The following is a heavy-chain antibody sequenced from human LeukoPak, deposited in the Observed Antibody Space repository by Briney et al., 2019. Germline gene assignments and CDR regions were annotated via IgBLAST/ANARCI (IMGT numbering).Heavy chain of an antibody. CDR3: AKDLASASTFYYYYYYYMDV. CDR2: ISGSGGST. CDR1: GFTFSSYA. J-gene: IGHJ6*03. Sequence: GGSLRLSCAASGFTFSSYAMSWVRQAPGKGLEWVSAISGSGGSTYYADSVKGRFTISRDNSKNTLYLQMNSLRAEDTAVYYCAKDLASASTFYYYYYYYMDVWGKGTTVTVSS. D-gene: IGHD2-2*01. V-gene: IGHV3-23*01.